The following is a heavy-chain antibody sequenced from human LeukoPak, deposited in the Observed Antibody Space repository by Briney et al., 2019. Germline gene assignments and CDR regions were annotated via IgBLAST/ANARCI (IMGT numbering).Heavy chain of an antibody. J-gene: IGHJ4*02. Sequence: PSETLSLTCTVSGGSISSNSYLWGWIRQPPGKGLEWIGSIYYSGSTYYNPSLKSRVTISVDTSKNQFSLKLSSVTAADTALYYCARDKYGDYGEFDYWGQGTLVTVSS. CDR1: GGSISSNSYL. CDR3: ARDKYGDYGEFDY. V-gene: IGHV4-39*07. CDR2: IYYSGST. D-gene: IGHD4-17*01.